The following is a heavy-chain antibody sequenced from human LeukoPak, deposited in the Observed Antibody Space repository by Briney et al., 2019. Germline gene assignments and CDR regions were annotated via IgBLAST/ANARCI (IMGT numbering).Heavy chain of an antibody. V-gene: IGHV1-2*02. J-gene: IGHJ5*02. CDR2: INPNRGGT. CDR1: GYTFTGYY. Sequence: ASVKLSCKASGYTFTGYYMPWVRQAPGQGLEWMGWINPNRGGTNYAQKFQGRVTMTRDTSISTAYMELSKLRSDDTALYYCAREGYCSGGSCYPNWFDPWGQGTLVTVSS. CDR3: AREGYCSGGSCYPNWFDP. D-gene: IGHD2-15*01.